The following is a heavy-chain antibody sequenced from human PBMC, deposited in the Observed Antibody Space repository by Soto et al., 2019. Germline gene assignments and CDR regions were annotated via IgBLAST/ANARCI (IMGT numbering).Heavy chain of an antibody. J-gene: IGHJ4*02. CDR2: ITSDGIKT. V-gene: IGHV3-23*01. CDR3: AKGPLDVCLGGSCHFDH. Sequence: GGSLRLSCVASGFTFRNNAMNWVRQAPGKGLEWISDITSDGIKTHYADSVKGRFTISRDNVEDTLFLQLNNVRGDDTAVYFCAKGPLDVCLGGSCHFDHWGQGVLVTVSS. D-gene: IGHD2-15*01. CDR1: GFTFRNNA.